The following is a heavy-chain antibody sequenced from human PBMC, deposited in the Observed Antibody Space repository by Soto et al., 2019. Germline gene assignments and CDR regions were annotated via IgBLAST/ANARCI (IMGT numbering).Heavy chain of an antibody. CDR2: IWYDGSNK. D-gene: IGHD1-26*01. J-gene: IGHJ3*01. CDR1: GFTFSSYG. V-gene: IGHV3-33*01. CDR3: ARDREYSGSYFAFDL. Sequence: QVQLVESGGGVVQPGRSLRLSCAASGFTFSSYGMHWVRQAPGKGLEWVAVIWYDGSNKYYADSVKGRFTISRDNSKKTLHLQMNSLRAEDTAVYYCARDREYSGSYFAFDLWGQGTMVTVSS.